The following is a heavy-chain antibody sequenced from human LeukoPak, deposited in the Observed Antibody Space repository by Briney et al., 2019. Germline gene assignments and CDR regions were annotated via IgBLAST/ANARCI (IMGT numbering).Heavy chain of an antibody. D-gene: IGHD6-19*01. CDR2: INPNSGGT. Sequence: GASVKVSCKASGYTFTGYYMHWVRQAPGQGLEWMGWINPNSGGTNYAQKFQGRVTMTRDTSISTAYMELSRLRSDDTAVYYCARGLRGIAVAGRESVLDPWGQGTLVTVSS. CDR1: GYTFTGYY. J-gene: IGHJ5*02. V-gene: IGHV1-2*02. CDR3: ARGLRGIAVAGRESVLDP.